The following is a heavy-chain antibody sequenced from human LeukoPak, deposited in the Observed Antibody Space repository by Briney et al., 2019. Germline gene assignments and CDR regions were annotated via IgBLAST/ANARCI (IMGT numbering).Heavy chain of an antibody. V-gene: IGHV1-8*01. D-gene: IGHD6-19*01. CDR2: MNPNSGNT. Sequence: ASVNVSCKASGYTFTSYDINWVRQATGQGLEWMGWMNPNSGNTGYAQKFQGRVTMTRNTSISKAYMELSSLRSEDTAVYYCARGINPGIAVAGRDYWGQGTKVTVSS. CDR1: GYTFTSYD. CDR3: ARGINPGIAVAGRDY. J-gene: IGHJ4*02.